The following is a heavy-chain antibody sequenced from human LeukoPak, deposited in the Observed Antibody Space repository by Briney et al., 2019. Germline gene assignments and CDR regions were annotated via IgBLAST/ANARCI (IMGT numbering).Heavy chain of an antibody. CDR3: ARQIEAGATSPFDY. D-gene: IGHD1-26*01. CDR2: IDPSDSYT. V-gene: IGHV5-10-1*01. CDR1: GYSFTTLY. J-gene: IGHJ4*02. Sequence: GESLRISCQASGYSFTTLYISWVRQMPGKGLEWMGRIDPSDSYTDYSPAFEGHVTISVDQSINTAFLQWSSLKASDTAMYYCARQIEAGATSPFDYWGQRTLVTVSS.